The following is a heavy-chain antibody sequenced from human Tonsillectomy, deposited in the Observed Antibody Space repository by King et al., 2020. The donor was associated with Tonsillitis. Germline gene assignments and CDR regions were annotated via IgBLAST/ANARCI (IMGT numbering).Heavy chain of an antibody. V-gene: IGHV4-59*01. CDR1: VGSISSYY. CDR2: ISYSGST. J-gene: IGHJ4*02. Sequence: QLQESGPGLVKPSETLSLTCTVSVGSISSYYLSWIRQPPGKGLEWIVYISYSGSTNYNPPLKSRVTISVVTSKNQFSLKLSSVTAADTDVYYCAMSLIPLGAFDFWGQGTLVTVSS. CDR3: AMSLIPLGAFDF. D-gene: IGHD5-18*01.